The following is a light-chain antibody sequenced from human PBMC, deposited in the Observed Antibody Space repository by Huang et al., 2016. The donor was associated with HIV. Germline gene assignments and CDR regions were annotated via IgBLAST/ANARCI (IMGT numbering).Light chain of an antibody. CDR2: AAS. J-gene: IGKJ1*01. CDR1: QGISNS. CDR3: QQYYTLRA. Sequence: DIQMTQSPSSLSASVGDRVTITCRASQGISNSLAWDQRKPGKAPKLLLYAASTLGSGVPSRFSGSGSGTDYTLTISSLQPGGVATYCQQYYTLRAFGQGTKVEIK. V-gene: IGKV1-NL1*01.